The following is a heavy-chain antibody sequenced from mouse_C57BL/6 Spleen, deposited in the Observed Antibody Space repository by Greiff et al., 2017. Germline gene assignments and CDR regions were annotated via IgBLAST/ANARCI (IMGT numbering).Heavy chain of an antibody. CDR2: IYPGSGST. V-gene: IGHV1-55*01. CDR1: GYTFTSYW. Sequence: QVQLQQPGAELVKPGASVKMSCKASGYTFTSYWITWVKQRPGQGLEWIGDIYPGSGSTNYNEKFKSKATLTVDTSSSTAYMQLSSLTSEDSAVXYCARDGGNDAWFAYWGQGTLVTVSA. CDR3: ARDGGNDAWFAY. J-gene: IGHJ3*01. D-gene: IGHD2-2*01.